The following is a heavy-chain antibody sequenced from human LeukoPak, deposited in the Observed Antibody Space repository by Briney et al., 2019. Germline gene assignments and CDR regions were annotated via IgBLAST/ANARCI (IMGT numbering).Heavy chain of an antibody. CDR1: GYTFTTYD. V-gene: IGHV1-8*01. Sequence: ASVKVSCKASGYTFTTYDINWVRQATGQGLEWMGWMNPNSGNTGYTQKFQGRVTMTRNTSISTAYTELGSLRSEDTAVYYCARGRGSGHKENWFDPWGQGTLVTVSS. CDR2: MNPNSGNT. J-gene: IGHJ5*02. D-gene: IGHD6-19*01. CDR3: ARGRGSGHKENWFDP.